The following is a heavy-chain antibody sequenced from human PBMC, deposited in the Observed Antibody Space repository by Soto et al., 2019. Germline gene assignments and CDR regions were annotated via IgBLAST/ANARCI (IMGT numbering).Heavy chain of an antibody. Sequence: PSETLSLTCTVSGGSISSGDYYWSWIRQPPGKGLEWIGYIYYSGSTYYNPSLKSRVTISVDTSKNQFSLKLSSVTAADTAVYYCARGSYYYDSSGYYHYLGQGTLVTVSS. J-gene: IGHJ4*02. CDR1: GGSISSGDYY. CDR3: ARGSYYYDSSGYYHY. CDR2: IYYSGST. V-gene: IGHV4-30-4*01. D-gene: IGHD3-22*01.